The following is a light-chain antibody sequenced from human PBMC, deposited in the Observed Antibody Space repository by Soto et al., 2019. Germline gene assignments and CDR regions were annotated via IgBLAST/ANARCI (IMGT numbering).Light chain of an antibody. CDR3: LSYTSSGTYV. CDR1: SSDVGNYKY. CDR2: EVS. Sequence: QSALTQPASVSGSPGQSITISCTGTSSDVGNYKYVSWYQQHPGKAPKLMIYEVSNRPSGVSNRFSGSKSGNTASLTISGLQAEDETGYYCLSYTSSGTYVFGTGTKVTVL. V-gene: IGLV2-14*01. J-gene: IGLJ1*01.